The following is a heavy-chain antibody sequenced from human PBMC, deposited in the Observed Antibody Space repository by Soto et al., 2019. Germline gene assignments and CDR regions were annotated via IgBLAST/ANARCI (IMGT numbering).Heavy chain of an antibody. CDR1: GGTFSSYA. V-gene: IGHV1-69*13. J-gene: IGHJ4*02. D-gene: IGHD6-19*01. Sequence: ASVKVSCEASGGTFSSYAISWVRQAPGQGLEWMGGIIPIFGTANYAQKFQGRVTITADESTSTAYMELSSLRSEDTAVYYCATGTPEWLVRYWGQGTLVTVSS. CDR3: ATGTPEWLVRY. CDR2: IIPIFGTA.